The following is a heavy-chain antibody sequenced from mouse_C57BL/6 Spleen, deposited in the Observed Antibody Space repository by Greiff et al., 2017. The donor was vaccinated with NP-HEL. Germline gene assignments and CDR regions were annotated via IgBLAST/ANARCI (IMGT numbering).Heavy chain of an antibody. CDR1: GYTFTSYW. Sequence: QVHVKQPGAELVKPGASVKVSCKASGYTFTSYWMHWVKQRPGQGLEWIGRIHPSDSDTNYNQKFKGKATLTVDKSSSTAYMQLSSLTSEDSAVYYCAMEIYYDYDDAMDYWGQGTSVTVSS. V-gene: IGHV1-74*01. J-gene: IGHJ4*01. CDR3: AMEIYYDYDDAMDY. D-gene: IGHD2-4*01. CDR2: IHPSDSDT.